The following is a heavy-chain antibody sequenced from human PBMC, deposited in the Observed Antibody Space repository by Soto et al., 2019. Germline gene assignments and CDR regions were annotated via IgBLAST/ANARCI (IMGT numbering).Heavy chain of an antibody. CDR3: ARGRDHAFAL. CDR1: GFTFSDSA. V-gene: IGHV3-48*02. CDR2: ITSTSSTI. Sequence: EVQLVESGGGLVQPGGSLRLSCAASGFTFSDSAMNWVRQAPGKGLDWLSFITSTSSTILYADSVKGRFTISRDNAKNSLYLQMNSLRDEDTAVYYCARGRDHAFALWGQGTMVTVSS. J-gene: IGHJ3*01.